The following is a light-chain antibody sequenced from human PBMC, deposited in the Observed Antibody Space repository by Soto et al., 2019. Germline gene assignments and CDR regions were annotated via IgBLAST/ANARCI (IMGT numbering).Light chain of an antibody. J-gene: IGKJ1*01. CDR1: QSVSSN. V-gene: IGKV3-15*01. Sequence: DIEMTQSPATLSVSPLERPNLSCSSSQSVSSNLAWYQQKPGQAPRLLIYGASTRATGIPARFSGSGSGTEFTLTISSLQSEDFAVYYCQQYNNWPPWTFGQGTKVDIK. CDR2: GAS. CDR3: QQYNNWPPWT.